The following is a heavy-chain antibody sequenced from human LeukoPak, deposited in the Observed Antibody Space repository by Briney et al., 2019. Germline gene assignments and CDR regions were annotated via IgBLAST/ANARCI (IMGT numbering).Heavy chain of an antibody. CDR3: ARGRRYHYESRGYGLDY. V-gene: IGHV1-18*01. J-gene: IGHJ4*02. Sequence: ASVKVSCKASGYTFTSYGISWVRQAPGQGLEWMGWISAYNGNTNYAQKLQGRVTITRNTSISTAYMELNSLRSEDTAVYYCARGRRYHYESRGYGLDYWGQGTLLTVSS. CDR2: ISAYNGNT. CDR1: GYTFTSYG. D-gene: IGHD3-22*01.